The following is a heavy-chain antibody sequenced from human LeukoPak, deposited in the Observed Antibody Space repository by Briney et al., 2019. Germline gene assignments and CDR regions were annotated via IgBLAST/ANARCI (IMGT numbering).Heavy chain of an antibody. V-gene: IGHV3-7*01. CDR1: GFTFSNYW. J-gene: IGHJ6*02. CDR2: MNRDGSEK. CDR3: ARDGGVIRFGGQDV. D-gene: IGHD3-16*01. Sequence: SGGSLRLSCAASGFTFSNYWMSWVRQAPGKGLEWVANMNRDGSEKYYVDSLKGRFTISRDNAKNSLYLQMNSLRDEDTAVYYCARDGGVIRFGGQDVWGQGTTVTVS.